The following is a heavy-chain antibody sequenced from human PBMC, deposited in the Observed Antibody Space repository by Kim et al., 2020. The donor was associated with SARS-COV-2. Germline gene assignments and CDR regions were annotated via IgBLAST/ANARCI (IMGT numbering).Heavy chain of an antibody. CDR2: VYYTGST. D-gene: IGHD5-18*01. CDR1: GDSISSPSYC. V-gene: IGHV4-39*01. Sequence: SETLSLTCTVSGDSISSPSYCWSWIRQPPGRGLEWIATVYYTGSTYYSPSLRSRVTISVDTSKNQFSLTPSSVTAADTAVYYCARRGYNYGFGYFDPWGQGTLVTVSS. CDR3: ARRGYNYGFGYFDP. J-gene: IGHJ5*02.